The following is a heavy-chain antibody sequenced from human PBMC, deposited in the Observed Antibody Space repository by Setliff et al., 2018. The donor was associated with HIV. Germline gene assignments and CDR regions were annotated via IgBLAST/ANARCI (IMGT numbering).Heavy chain of an antibody. Sequence: GGSLRLSCAASGFTFRSYWMTWVRQSRGKGLEWVANIKQDGSEKYYVDSVRGRFTISRDNAKNSLFLQMNSLRGEETAVYYCVRGPPAYSSTSYYLEYWGRGTLVTVSS. D-gene: IGHD6-13*01. CDR1: GFTFRSYW. V-gene: IGHV3-7*05. J-gene: IGHJ4*02. CDR2: IKQDGSEK. CDR3: VRGPPAYSSTSYYLEY.